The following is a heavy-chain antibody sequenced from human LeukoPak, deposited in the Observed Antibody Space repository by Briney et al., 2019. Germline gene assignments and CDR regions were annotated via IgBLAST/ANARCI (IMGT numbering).Heavy chain of an antibody. J-gene: IGHJ4*02. CDR1: GGSISSSSYY. D-gene: IGHD3-10*01. V-gene: IGHV4-39*07. Sequence: SETLSLTCTVSGGSISSSSYYWGWIRQPPGKGLEWVGSVFYTGSTYYNPSLKSRVTISLDKSKNQFSLNLSSVIAADTAVYYCARGFPYGSGVRGVDWGQGTLVTVSS. CDR3: ARGFPYGSGVRGVD. CDR2: VFYTGST.